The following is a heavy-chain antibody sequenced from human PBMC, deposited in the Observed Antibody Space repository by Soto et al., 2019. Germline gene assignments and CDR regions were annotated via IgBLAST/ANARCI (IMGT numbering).Heavy chain of an antibody. CDR2: IYHSGST. Sequence: QVQLQESGPGLVKPSGTLSLTCAVSGGSISSSNWWSWVRQPPGKGLEWIGEIYHSGSTNYNPSLKSRVTISVDKSKNQFSLKLSSVTAADTAVYYCARAKGSVSGSYYPRIWFDPWGQGTLVTVSS. V-gene: IGHV4-4*02. J-gene: IGHJ5*02. D-gene: IGHD1-26*01. CDR3: ARAKGSVSGSYYPRIWFDP. CDR1: GGSISSSNW.